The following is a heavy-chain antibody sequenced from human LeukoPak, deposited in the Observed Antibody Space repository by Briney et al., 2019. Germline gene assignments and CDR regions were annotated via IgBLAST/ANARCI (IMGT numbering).Heavy chain of an antibody. CDR2: INPNSGGT. CDR3: AREQMVRGVVSGSGRAPYYYYSMDV. Sequence: GASVKVSCKASGYTFTGYYMHWVRQAPGQGLEWMGWINPNSGGTNYAQKFQGRVTMTRDTSISTAYMELSRLRSDDTAVYYCAREQMVRGVVSGSGRAPYYYYSMDVWGQGTTVTVSS. CDR1: GYTFTGYY. D-gene: IGHD3-10*01. V-gene: IGHV1-2*02. J-gene: IGHJ6*02.